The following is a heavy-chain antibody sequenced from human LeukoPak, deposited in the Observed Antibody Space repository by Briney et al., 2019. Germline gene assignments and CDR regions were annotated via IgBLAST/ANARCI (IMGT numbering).Heavy chain of an antibody. CDR2: ISAFNGET. CDR1: GYTFTSHG. CDR3: ASSNEGSGWYVDVY. D-gene: IGHD6-19*01. Sequence: ASVKVSCKTYGYTFTSHGISWVRQAPGQGLEWMGWISAFNGETHYAQNLQGRVTMTTDTSTSTAYMELRSLRFDDTAVYYCASSNEGSGWYVDVYWGQGTLVTVSS. J-gene: IGHJ4*02. V-gene: IGHV1-18*01.